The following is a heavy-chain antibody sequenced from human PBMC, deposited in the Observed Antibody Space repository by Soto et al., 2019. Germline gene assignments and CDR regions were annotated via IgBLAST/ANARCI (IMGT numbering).Heavy chain of an antibody. CDR2: IYYSGST. V-gene: IGHV4-61*01. D-gene: IGHD1-7*01. Sequence: PSETLSLTCTVSGGSVSSGSYYWSWILHPPGKGLEWIGYIYYSGSTNYNPSLKSRVTISVDTSKNQFSLKLSSVTAADTAVYYCARGELELRGPSGEFDYWGQGTLVTVSS. J-gene: IGHJ4*02. CDR1: GGSVSSGSYY. CDR3: ARGELELRGPSGEFDY.